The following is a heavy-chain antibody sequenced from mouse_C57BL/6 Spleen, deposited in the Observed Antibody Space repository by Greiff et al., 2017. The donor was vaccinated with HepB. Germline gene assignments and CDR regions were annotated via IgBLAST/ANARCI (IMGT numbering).Heavy chain of an antibody. D-gene: IGHD1-1*01. J-gene: IGHJ4*01. CDR1: GFTFSSYA. Sequence: EVKVVESGEGLVKPGGSLKLSCAASGFTFSSYAMSWVRQTPEKRLEWVAYISSGGDYIYYADTVKGRFTISRDNARNTLYLQMSSLKSEDTAMYYCTSAGLFYDMVFWGQGTSLTLSS. V-gene: IGHV5-9-1*02. CDR2: ISSGGDYI. CDR3: TSAGLFYDMVF.